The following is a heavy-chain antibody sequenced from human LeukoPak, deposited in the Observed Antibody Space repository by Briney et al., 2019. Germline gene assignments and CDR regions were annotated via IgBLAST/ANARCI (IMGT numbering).Heavy chain of an antibody. D-gene: IGHD3-16*02. J-gene: IGHJ4*02. CDR1: GYTFTSYY. CDR2: INPSGGST. Sequence: GASVKVSCKASGYTFTSYYMPWVRQAPGQGLEWMGIINPSGGSTSYAQKFQGRVTMTRDTSTSTVYMELSSLRSEDTAVYYCARDGTITFGGVIVIDYWGQGTLVTVSS. CDR3: ARDGTITFGGVIVIDY. V-gene: IGHV1-46*01.